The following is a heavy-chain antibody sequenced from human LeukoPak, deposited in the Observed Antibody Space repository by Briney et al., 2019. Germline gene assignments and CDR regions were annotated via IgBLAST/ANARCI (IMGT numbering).Heavy chain of an antibody. V-gene: IGHV4-59*02. CDR3: ARDIAAAGS. CDR2: IHYSGTT. Sequence: SETLSLTCTVSGGSVSSYYWSWIRQPPGKGLEWIGYIHYSGTTNSNPSLKSRVTMSVDTSKNQFSPKLRSVTAADTAVYYCARDIAAAGSWGQGTLVTVSS. D-gene: IGHD6-13*01. J-gene: IGHJ4*02. CDR1: GGSVSSYY.